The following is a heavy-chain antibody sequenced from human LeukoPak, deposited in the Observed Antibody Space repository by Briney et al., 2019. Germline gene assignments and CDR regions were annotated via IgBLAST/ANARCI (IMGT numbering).Heavy chain of an antibody. V-gene: IGHV4-39*01. J-gene: IGHJ3*02. CDR2: IYYSGST. CDR3: ARPKYSSSWYNFFDAFDI. CDR1: GGSISSSSYY. Sequence: PSETLTLTCTVSGGSISSSSYYWGWIRQPPGKGLEWIGSIYYSGSTYYNPSLKSRVTISVDTSKNQFSLKLSSVTAADTAVYYCARPKYSSSWYNFFDAFDIWGQGTMVTVSS. D-gene: IGHD6-13*01.